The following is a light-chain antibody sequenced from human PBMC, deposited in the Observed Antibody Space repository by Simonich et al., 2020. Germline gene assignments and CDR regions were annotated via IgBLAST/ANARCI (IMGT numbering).Light chain of an antibody. Sequence: NFMLTQPHSVSESPGKTVTISCTRSSGSIASNYVQWYQQRPRSAPTTVIYEDNHRPSGVPDRFSGSIDSSSNSASLTISGLKTEDEADYYCQSYDSSGWVFGGGTKLTVL. J-gene: IGLJ3*02. CDR1: SGSIASNY. CDR2: EDN. V-gene: IGLV6-57*03. CDR3: QSYDSSGWV.